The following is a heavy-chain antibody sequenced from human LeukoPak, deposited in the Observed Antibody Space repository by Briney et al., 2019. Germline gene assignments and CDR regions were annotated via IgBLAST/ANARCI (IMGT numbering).Heavy chain of an antibody. D-gene: IGHD3-22*01. CDR3: ATGGIDSIDY. CDR1: GGSISSSSYY. CDR2: IYYSGST. Sequence: ETLSLTCTVSGGSISSSSYYWGWIRQPPGKGLEWIGSIYYSGSTYYNPSLKSRVTISVDTSKNQFSLKLSSVTAADTAVYYCATGGIDSIDYWGQGTLVTVSS. V-gene: IGHV4-39*01. J-gene: IGHJ4*02.